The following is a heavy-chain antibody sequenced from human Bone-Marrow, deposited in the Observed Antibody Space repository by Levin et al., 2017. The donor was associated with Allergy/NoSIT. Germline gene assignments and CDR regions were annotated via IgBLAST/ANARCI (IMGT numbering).Heavy chain of an antibody. D-gene: IGHD5-18*01. V-gene: IGHV5-51*01. J-gene: IGHJ3*02. CDR1: GYSFTTYW. Sequence: GESLKISCQASGYSFTTYWIAWVRQLPGKGLEWMGTINPADSDTKYSPSFQGQVTISADKSISTAYLQWSSLKASDTAMYYCARWEAVAVGYLDSFDIWGQGTMVTVSS. CDR3: ARWEAVAVGYLDSFDI. CDR2: INPADSDT.